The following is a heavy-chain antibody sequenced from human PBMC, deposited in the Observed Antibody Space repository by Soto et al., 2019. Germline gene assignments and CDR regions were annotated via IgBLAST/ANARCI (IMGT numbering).Heavy chain of an antibody. CDR3: LRCGRGYTRDAVLAV. J-gene: IGHJ3*01. CDR1: GFTFSSYS. CDR2: ISTRGSDI. Sequence: EVQLVESGGGLVKPGGSLRLSCVDSGFTFSSYSMNWVRQAPGKGLEWVASISTRGSDIWYADSLKGRFTISRDNAKNSLYLRMNSLTAEETAVYYSLRCGRGYTRDAVLAVWGEGKMVPVSS. V-gene: IGHV3-21*06. D-gene: IGHD2-2*02.